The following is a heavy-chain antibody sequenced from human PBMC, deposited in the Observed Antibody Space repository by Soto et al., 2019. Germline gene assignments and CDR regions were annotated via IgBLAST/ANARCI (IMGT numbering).Heavy chain of an antibody. V-gene: IGHV4-30-4*01. Sequence: QVQLQESGPGLVKPSQTLSLTCTVSGGSISSGDYYWSWIRQPPGKGLEGIGYSYYSGSTYYNPSLKSRFTISVDTSKTQFSLKLSSVTAADTAVYYCARGGITSNYYYYYGMDVWGQGTTVTVSS. J-gene: IGHJ6*02. D-gene: IGHD1-20*01. CDR2: SYYSGST. CDR3: ARGGITSNYYYYYGMDV. CDR1: GGSISSGDYY.